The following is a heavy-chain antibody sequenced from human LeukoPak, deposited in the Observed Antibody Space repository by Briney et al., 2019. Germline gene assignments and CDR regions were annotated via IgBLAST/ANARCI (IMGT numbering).Heavy chain of an antibody. CDR3: ARDRYYYDSSGYYYGAYYFDD. V-gene: IGHV4-4*07. CDR1: LGSLSSYH. CDR2: TYTSGST. J-gene: IGHJ4*02. Sequence: SETLSHTSIVPLGSLSSYHWSWMRPPAGKGREWTGRTYTSGSTNYSPSLKSRVTMSVETSKNKFYLKLSSVTAADTAVYYRARDRYYYDSSGYYYGAYYFDDWGQGTLVTVSS. D-gene: IGHD3-22*01.